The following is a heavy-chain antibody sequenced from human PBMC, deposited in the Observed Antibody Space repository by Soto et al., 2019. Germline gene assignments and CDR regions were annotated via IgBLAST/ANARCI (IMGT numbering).Heavy chain of an antibody. CDR1: GYTFSNYG. CDR3: ASEVPGAEAWCGP. J-gene: IGHJ5*02. V-gene: IGHV1-18*01. D-gene: IGHD2-2*01. Sequence: QVQLVQSGGEVKRPGASVKVSCKTSGYTFSNYGITWVRQAPGQPLEWVVGISLYSDGTNYAQKLQGRDCMTTNIYTTTANMELTSVSPGDTAVYYFASEVPGAEAWCGPWVKGTLYAFSS. CDR2: ISLYSDGT.